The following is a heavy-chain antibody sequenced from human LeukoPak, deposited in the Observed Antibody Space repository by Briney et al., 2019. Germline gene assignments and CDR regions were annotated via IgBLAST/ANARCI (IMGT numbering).Heavy chain of an antibody. CDR1: GGTFSSYA. Sequence: GSSVKVSCKASGGTFSSYAISWVGQAPGQGLDWMGGIIPIFGTANYAQKFQGRATITADKSTSTAYMELSSLRSEDTAVYYCAREGGSGSYLDYWGQGTLVTVSS. D-gene: IGHD3-10*01. CDR2: IIPIFGTA. J-gene: IGHJ4*02. CDR3: AREGGSGSYLDY. V-gene: IGHV1-69*06.